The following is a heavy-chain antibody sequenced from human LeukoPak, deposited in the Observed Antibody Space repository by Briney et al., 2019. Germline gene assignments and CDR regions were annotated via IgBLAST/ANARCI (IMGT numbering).Heavy chain of an antibody. V-gene: IGHV3-74*01. Sequence: GGSLRLSCAASGCTLSNHWMDWVRQPPGKGLVWVSRISTDGTTTIYADSVKGRFTISRDDAKNTLYLQMNSLRAEDTAVYYCARVASSVDDYWGQGTLVTVSS. CDR1: GCTLSNHW. CDR2: ISTDGTTT. J-gene: IGHJ4*02. D-gene: IGHD6-19*01. CDR3: ARVASSVDDY.